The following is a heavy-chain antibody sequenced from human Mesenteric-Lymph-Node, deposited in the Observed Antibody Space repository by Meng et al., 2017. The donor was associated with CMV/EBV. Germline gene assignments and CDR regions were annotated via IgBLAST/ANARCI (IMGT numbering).Heavy chain of an antibody. D-gene: IGHD3-3*01. V-gene: IGHV4-38-2*01. CDR1: GFTFGTYT. CDR3: ARYDFWSGYPYFDY. CDR2: IYHSGST. J-gene: IGHJ4*02. Sequence: ESLKISCAASGFTFGTYTMNWVRQAPGKGLEWIGSIYHSGSTYYNPSLKSRVTISVDTSKNQFSLKLSSVTAADTAVYYCARYDFWSGYPYFDYWGQGTLVTVSS.